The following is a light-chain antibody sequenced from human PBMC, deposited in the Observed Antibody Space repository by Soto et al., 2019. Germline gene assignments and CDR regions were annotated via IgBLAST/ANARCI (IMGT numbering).Light chain of an antibody. V-gene: IGKV1-5*01. J-gene: IGKJ1*01. CDR3: QQYGSSSKT. CDR1: QSISSC. Sequence: DIQMTQSPSTLSASAGDRPTITCRASQSISSCLAWYQQKPGKAPKLLIFDASSMASGVPARFSGSGSGTEFTLTITSVQADDFATYCWQQYGSSSKTFGQGTKVDIK. CDR2: DAS.